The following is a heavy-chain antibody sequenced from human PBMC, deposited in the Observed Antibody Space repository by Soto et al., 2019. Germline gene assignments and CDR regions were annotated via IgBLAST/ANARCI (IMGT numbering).Heavy chain of an antibody. Sequence: EVQLVESGGGLVQPGGSLRLSCATSGFRFDDAHMTLVRLAPGEGLEWVANINYDATEKEYVDSVKGRFTISRDNTQRSVFLQMNSLRAEDTAVYYCAWGKGWLRFTSPAHWGQGTLVTVSS. CDR3: AWGKGWLRFTSPAH. D-gene: IGHD5-12*01. J-gene: IGHJ4*02. CDR2: INYDATEK. CDR1: GFRFDDAH. V-gene: IGHV3-7*03.